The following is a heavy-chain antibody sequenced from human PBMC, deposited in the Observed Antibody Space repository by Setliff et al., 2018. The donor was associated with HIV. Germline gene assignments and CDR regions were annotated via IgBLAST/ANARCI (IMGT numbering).Heavy chain of an antibody. Sequence: ASVKVSCKTSGYTFISYGINWVRQAPGQGLEWMGWISGDNGNTKYAQKLQGRVTMTTDTSTSTAYMELRNLRSDDTAVYYCARVQVGDPYYSYYYMDVWGEGTTVTVSS. J-gene: IGHJ6*03. CDR3: ARVQVGDPYYSYYYMDV. D-gene: IGHD2-8*02. CDR2: ISGDNGNT. CDR1: GYTFISYG. V-gene: IGHV1-18*01.